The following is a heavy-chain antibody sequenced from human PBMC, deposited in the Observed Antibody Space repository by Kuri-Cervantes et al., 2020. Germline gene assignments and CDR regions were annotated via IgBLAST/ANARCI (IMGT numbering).Heavy chain of an antibody. J-gene: IGHJ6*02. V-gene: IGHV1-2*02. CDR3: ARDISTMIQIGYYGMDV. Sequence: AAVKVSCKASGDTFTGYYMHWVRQAPGQGLEWMGWSNPNSGGTNYAQKFQGRVTMTRDTSISTAYMELSRLRSDDTAVYYCARDISTMIQIGYYGMDVWGQGTTVTVSS. CDR2: SNPNSGGT. D-gene: IGHD3-22*01. CDR1: GDTFTGYY.